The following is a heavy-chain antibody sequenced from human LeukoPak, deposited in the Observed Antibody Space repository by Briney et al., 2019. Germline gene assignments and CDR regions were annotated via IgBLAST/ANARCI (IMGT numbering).Heavy chain of an antibody. V-gene: IGHV3-23*01. Sequence: GGSLRLSCAASGFTVSSNYMTWVRQAPGKGLECVSTINNNGGDTYYADSVKGRFTISRDNSKNTLYLQMDSLRAEDTAVYYCAKDRAGTPWADWGQGTLVTVSS. D-gene: IGHD2-15*01. CDR3: AKDRAGTPWAD. CDR2: INNNGGDT. CDR1: GFTVSSNY. J-gene: IGHJ4*02.